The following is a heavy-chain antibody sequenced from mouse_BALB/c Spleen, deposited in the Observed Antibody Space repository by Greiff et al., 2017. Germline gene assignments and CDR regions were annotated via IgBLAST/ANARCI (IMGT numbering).Heavy chain of an antibody. V-gene: IGHV5-17*02. CDR3: AYYYLYAMDY. D-gene: IGHD1-1*02. CDR1: GFTFSSFG. J-gene: IGHJ4*01. CDR2: ISSGSSTI. Sequence: EVHLVESGGGLVQPGGSRKLSCAASGFTFSSFGMHWVRQAPEKGLEWVAYISSGSSTIYYADTVKGRFTISRDNPKNTLFLQMTSLRSEDTAMYYCAYYYLYAMDYWGQGTSVTVSS.